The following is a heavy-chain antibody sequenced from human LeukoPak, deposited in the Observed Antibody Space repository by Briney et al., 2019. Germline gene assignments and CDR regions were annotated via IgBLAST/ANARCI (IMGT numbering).Heavy chain of an antibody. Sequence: PSETLSLTCTVSGGSITTYYWSWFRQAPGKGLEWVSTINTRADETHYADSVRGRFTIFRDNSKSTLALHMSNLRVEDTAVYYCERDPSDYEWQRGWYRDFWGRGSQVTVSS. J-gene: IGHJ4*01. D-gene: IGHD6-19*01. CDR2: INTRADET. CDR1: GGSITTYY. CDR3: ERDPSDYEWQRGWYRDF. V-gene: IGHV3-23*01.